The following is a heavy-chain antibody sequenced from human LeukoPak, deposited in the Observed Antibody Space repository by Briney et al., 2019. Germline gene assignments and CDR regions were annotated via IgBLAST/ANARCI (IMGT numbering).Heavy chain of an antibody. CDR3: ARDRGRYSYGYFFTEFDY. CDR1: GFTFSSYE. V-gene: IGHV3-21*01. Sequence: GGSLRLSCAASGFTFSSYEMNWVRQAPGKGLEWVSSISSSSSYIYYADSVKGRFTISRDNAKNSLYLQMNSLRAEDTAVYYCARDRGRYSYGYFFTEFDYWGQGTLVTVSS. CDR2: ISSSSSYI. J-gene: IGHJ4*02. D-gene: IGHD5-18*01.